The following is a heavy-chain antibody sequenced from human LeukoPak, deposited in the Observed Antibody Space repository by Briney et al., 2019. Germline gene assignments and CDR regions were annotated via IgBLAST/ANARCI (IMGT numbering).Heavy chain of an antibody. V-gene: IGHV1-24*01. CDR1: GYTLTELS. CDR3: ARGHSSRWYRDYFDY. Sequence: ASVKVSCKVSGYTLTELSMHWVRQAPGKGLEWMGGFDPEDGETIYAQKFQGRVTMTRNTSISTAYMELSSLRSEDTAVYYCARGHSSRWYRDYFDYWGQGTLVTVSS. D-gene: IGHD6-13*01. CDR2: FDPEDGET. J-gene: IGHJ4*02.